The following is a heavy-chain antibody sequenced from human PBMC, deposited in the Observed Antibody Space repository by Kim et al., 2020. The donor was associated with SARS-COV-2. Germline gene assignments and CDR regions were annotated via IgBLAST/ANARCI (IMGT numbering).Heavy chain of an antibody. V-gene: IGHV1-3*01. Sequence: ASVKVSCKASGYTFTSYAMHWVRQAPGQRLEWMGWINAGNGNTKYSQKFQGRVTITRDTSASTAYMELSSLRSEDTAVYYCARGGGSSGWTDYYYYGMDVWGQGTTVTVSS. J-gene: IGHJ6*02. CDR3: ARGGGSSGWTDYYYYGMDV. CDR1: GYTFTSYA. D-gene: IGHD6-19*01. CDR2: INAGNGNT.